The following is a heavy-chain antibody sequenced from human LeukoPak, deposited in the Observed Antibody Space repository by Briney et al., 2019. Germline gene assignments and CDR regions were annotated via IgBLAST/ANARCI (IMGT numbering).Heavy chain of an antibody. D-gene: IGHD4-17*01. V-gene: IGHV3-30*18. CDR3: AKRPSDYGDYVSYFDY. CDR1: GFSFISYC. CDR2: ISDDGRSK. J-gene: IGHJ4*02. Sequence: GGSLRLSCAASGFSFISYCMHWVRQAPGKGLEWVGVISDDGRSKDYADSVKGRFTISRDNSKDTLYLQMNSLRDEDTAVYYCAKRPSDYGDYVSYFDYWGQGTLVTVSS.